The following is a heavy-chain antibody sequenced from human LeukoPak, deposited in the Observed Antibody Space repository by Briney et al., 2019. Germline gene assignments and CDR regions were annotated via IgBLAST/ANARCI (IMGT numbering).Heavy chain of an antibody. CDR2: IIPIFGTA. V-gene: IGHV1-69*06. D-gene: IGHD3-10*01. Sequence: SVTVSCKASGGTFISYAISWVRQAPGQGVEWMGGIIPIFGTANYAQKFQGRVTITADKSTRKAYMELSSLRSEDTAVYYCARLGYYGSGSYTDDAFDIWGQGTMVTVSS. J-gene: IGHJ3*02. CDR3: ARLGYYGSGSYTDDAFDI. CDR1: GGTFISYA.